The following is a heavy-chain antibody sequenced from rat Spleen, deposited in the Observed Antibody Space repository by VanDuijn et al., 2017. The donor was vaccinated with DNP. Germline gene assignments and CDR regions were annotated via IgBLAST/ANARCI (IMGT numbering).Heavy chain of an antibody. V-gene: IGHV5-22*01. CDR1: GFTFSDYY. CDR2: ISYDGGNT. CDR3: VRWNSGHFDY. Sequence: EVQLVESGGDLVQPGRSLKLSCAASGFTFSDYYMAWVRQAPTKGLEWVASISYDGGNTYYRDSVKGRFTISRDNAKNTLYLQMNSLRSEDMATYYCVRWNSGHFDYWGQGVMVPVSS. D-gene: IGHD4-3*01. J-gene: IGHJ2*01.